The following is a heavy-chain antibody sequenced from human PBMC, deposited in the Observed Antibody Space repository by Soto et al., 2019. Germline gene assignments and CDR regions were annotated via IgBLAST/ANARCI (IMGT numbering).Heavy chain of an antibody. CDR1: GGSINTNNW. Sequence: QVQLQESGPGLVNPSGTLSPTCAVSGGSINTNNWWSWVRQPPGKGLEWIGEIFHRGSTNYNPSFKSRVTISLDKSNDKFSLKLISVTAADTAVYYCARGALKAPATFDYWGQGTPVTVSS. CDR2: IFHRGST. J-gene: IGHJ4*02. CDR3: ARGALKAPATFDY. D-gene: IGHD6-6*01. V-gene: IGHV4-4*02.